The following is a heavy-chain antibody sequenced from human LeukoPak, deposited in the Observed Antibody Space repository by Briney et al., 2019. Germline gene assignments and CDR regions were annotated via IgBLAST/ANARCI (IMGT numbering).Heavy chain of an antibody. CDR3: ARQVSGWELPDY. J-gene: IGHJ4*02. D-gene: IGHD1-26*01. V-gene: IGHV4-59*08. Sequence: SETLSLTCTVSGGSISSYYWSWIRQPPGEGLEWIGYIYYSGSTNYNPSLKSRVTISVDTSKNQFSLKLSSVTAADTAVYYCARQVSGWELPDYWGQGTLVTVSS. CDR1: GGSISSYY. CDR2: IYYSGST.